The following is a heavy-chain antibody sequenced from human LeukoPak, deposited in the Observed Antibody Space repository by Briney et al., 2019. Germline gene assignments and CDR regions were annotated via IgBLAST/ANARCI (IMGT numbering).Heavy chain of an antibody. CDR1: GXAFSSQA. CDR3: AKDARRSSGWFFFDH. D-gene: IGHD6-19*01. J-gene: IGHJ4*02. Sequence: QPGGSLRLSCAASGXAFSSQAMGWVRQAPGKGLEWVSGITDSGDTTFYADSVKGRFTISRDNSKNTLFLQMNTLRAEDTATYYCAKDARRSSGWFFFDHWGQGTLVTVSS. V-gene: IGHV3-23*01. CDR2: ITDSGDTT.